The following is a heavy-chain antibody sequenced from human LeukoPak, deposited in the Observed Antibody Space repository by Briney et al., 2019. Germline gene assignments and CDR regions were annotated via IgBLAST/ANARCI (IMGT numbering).Heavy chain of an antibody. J-gene: IGHJ5*01. CDR2: ISAYNGNT. Sequence: ASVKVSCKASGYTFTNYGINWVRQAPGQGLEWMGWISAYNGNTNYGQKLQGRVTMTTDTSTSTGYMELRSLRSDDTAVYYCARTPNYGSGSLFFWFDSWGQGTLVTVSS. CDR3: ARTPNYGSGSLFFWFDS. V-gene: IGHV1-18*01. D-gene: IGHD3-10*01. CDR1: GYTFTNYG.